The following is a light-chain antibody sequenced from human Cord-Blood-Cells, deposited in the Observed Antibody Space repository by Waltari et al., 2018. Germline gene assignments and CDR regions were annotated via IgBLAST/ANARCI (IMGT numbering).Light chain of an antibody. V-gene: IGKV1-39*01. CDR2: AAS. CDR1: QSISSY. Sequence: GERFPITCRASQSISSYLNWYQQKPGKAPKLLIYAASSLQSGVPSRFSGSGSGTDFTLTISSMQPEDFATYYCQQSYSTPLTFGGGTKVEIK. J-gene: IGKJ4*01. CDR3: QQSYSTPLT.